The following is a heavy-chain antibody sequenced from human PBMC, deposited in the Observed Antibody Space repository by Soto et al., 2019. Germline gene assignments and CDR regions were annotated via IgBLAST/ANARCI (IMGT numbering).Heavy chain of an antibody. D-gene: IGHD5-18*01. CDR1: GGSISSGDYY. Sequence: SETLSLTCTVSGGSISSGDYYWSWIRQPPWKGLEWIGHIFYSGSTYYNPSLKSRVTISVDTSRNQFSLKLSSVTAADTAVYYCARYTAMEPTFDYWGQGTLVTVSS. CDR3: ARYTAMEPTFDY. V-gene: IGHV4-30-4*01. CDR2: IFYSGST. J-gene: IGHJ4*02.